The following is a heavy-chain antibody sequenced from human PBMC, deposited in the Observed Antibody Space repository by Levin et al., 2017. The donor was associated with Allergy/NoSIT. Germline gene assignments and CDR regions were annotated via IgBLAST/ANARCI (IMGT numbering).Heavy chain of an antibody. Sequence: GESLKISCATSGFTFSSYGMNWVRQAPGKGLEWVSYIGSSDSDIHYADSVKGRFSISRDNAKNSLYLHMNSLRAEDTAVYYCATDGHGLVEFDYWGQGTLVTVSS. CDR2: IGSSDSDI. CDR3: ATDGHGLVEFDY. D-gene: IGHD2-15*01. J-gene: IGHJ4*02. V-gene: IGHV3-48*01. CDR1: GFTFSSYG.